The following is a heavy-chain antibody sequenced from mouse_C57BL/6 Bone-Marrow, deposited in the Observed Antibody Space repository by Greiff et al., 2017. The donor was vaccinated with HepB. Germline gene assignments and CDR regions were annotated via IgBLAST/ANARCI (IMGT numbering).Heavy chain of an antibody. Sequence: EVQRVESGGGLVKPGGSLKLSCAASGFTFSSYAMSWVRQTPEKRLEWVATISDGGSYTYYPDNVKGRFTISREHAKNNLYLQMSHLKSEDTAMYYCATYYYGSSFLFDYWGQGTTLTVSS. V-gene: IGHV5-4*01. J-gene: IGHJ2*01. D-gene: IGHD1-1*01. CDR1: GFTFSSYA. CDR2: ISDGGSYT. CDR3: ATYYYGSSFLFDY.